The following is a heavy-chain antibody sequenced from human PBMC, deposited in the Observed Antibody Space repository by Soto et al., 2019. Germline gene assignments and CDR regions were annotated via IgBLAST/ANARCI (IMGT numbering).Heavy chain of an antibody. CDR1: GVSTSSPNW. CDR3: ARVPPCSAGSCYGCFDP. D-gene: IGHD2-15*01. CDR2: IYHTGTT. Sequence: SETLSLTCAVSGVSTSSPNWWSWVRQPPGKGLEWIGEIYHTGTTNYNPSLKSRVTISLDKSKNQFSLKLSSMTAADTAVYYCARVPPCSAGSCYGCFDPWGQGTLVTVSS. V-gene: IGHV4-4*02. J-gene: IGHJ5*02.